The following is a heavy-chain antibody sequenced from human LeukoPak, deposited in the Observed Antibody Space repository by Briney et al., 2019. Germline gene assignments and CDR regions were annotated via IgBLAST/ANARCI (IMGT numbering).Heavy chain of an antibody. CDR2: INPNSGGT. CDR1: GYTFTGYY. D-gene: IGHD6-19*01. CDR3: ARGSSGWVFPFDY. V-gene: IGHV1-2*02. Sequence: ASVKVSCKASGYTFTGYYMHWVRQAPGQGLEWMGWINPNSGGTNYAQKFQGRVTMTRDTSISTAYMELSRLRSDDTAVYYCARGSSGWVFPFDYWGQGTLVTVSS. J-gene: IGHJ4*02.